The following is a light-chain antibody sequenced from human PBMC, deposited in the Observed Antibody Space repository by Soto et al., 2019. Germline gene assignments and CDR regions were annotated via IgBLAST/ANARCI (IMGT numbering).Light chain of an antibody. V-gene: IGKV3-11*01. CDR1: QSVSRSY. J-gene: IGKJ5*01. CDR2: GAS. Sequence: EIVLTQSPGTLSLSPGDRATLSCRASQSVSRSYLGWYQQKPGQAPRLLIYGASNRAAGIPPRFSGSGSGTDFTLTINSLEPEDFAVYYCQQRSNWPPITFGQGTRLEIK. CDR3: QQRSNWPPIT.